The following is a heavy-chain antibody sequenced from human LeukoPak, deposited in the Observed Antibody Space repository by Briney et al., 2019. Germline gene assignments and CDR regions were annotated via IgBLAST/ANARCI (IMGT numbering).Heavy chain of an antibody. CDR1: GFTFSSYS. CDR2: ISSSSSYI. J-gene: IGHJ1*01. V-gene: IGHV3-21*06. D-gene: IGHD3/OR15-3a*01. CDR3: ARGGSFFDAEYFQH. Sequence: GGSLRLSCAASGFTFSSYSMNWVRQAPGKGLEWVSSISSSSSYIYYADSVKGRFTISRDNAKNSLYLQMNSLRAEDTAVYYCARGGSFFDAEYFQHWGQGTLVTVSS.